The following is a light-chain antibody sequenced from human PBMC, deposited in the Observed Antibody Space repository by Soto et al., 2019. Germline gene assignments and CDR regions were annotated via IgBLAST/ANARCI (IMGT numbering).Light chain of an antibody. CDR3: QQYNSAPLT. V-gene: IGKV1-27*01. CDR2: AAS. J-gene: IGKJ4*01. CDR1: HHIRNS. Sequence: DIEMTQSPSSLSASIGDRITITCRASHHIRNSLAWYQQKPGKVPKLLIYAASNFQSGVPSRFSGSGSGTDFTLTISSLQPEDVATYSCQQYNSAPLTFGGGTTGDIK.